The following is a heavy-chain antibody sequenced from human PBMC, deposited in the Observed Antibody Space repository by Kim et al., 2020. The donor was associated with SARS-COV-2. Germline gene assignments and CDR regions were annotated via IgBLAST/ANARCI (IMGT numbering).Heavy chain of an antibody. Sequence: SSNPSQKSRVTISLDTSKNQFSLDLSSVTGADTAVYYCARFYDSSGYSDYWGQGTLVTVSS. V-gene: IGHV4-39*01. J-gene: IGHJ4*02. CDR3: ARFYDSSGYSDY. D-gene: IGHD3-22*01.